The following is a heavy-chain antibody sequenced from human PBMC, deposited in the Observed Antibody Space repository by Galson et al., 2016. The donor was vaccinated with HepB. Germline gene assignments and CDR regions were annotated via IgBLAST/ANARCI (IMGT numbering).Heavy chain of an antibody. CDR1: GFTFSSYA. J-gene: IGHJ4*02. CDR3: AKGYGYFDY. V-gene: IGHV3-23*01. CDR2: ISGSGGST. D-gene: IGHD3-10*01. Sequence: SLRLSCAASGFTFSSYAMSWVRQAPGKGLEWVSVISGSGGSTYCADSVKGRFTISRDNAKNTLYLQMNSLRAEDTAIYYCAKGYGYFDYWGQGTLVTVSS.